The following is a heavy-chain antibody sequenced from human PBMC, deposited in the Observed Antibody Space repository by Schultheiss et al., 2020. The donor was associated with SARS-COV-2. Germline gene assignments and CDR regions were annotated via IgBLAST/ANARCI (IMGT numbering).Heavy chain of an antibody. Sequence: ASVKVSCKASGYTFTGYYMHWVRQAPGQGLEWMGRINPNSGGTNYAQKFQGRVTMTRDTSISIAYMELSRLRSDDTAVYYCARDLCSSTSCYAADMPGFDPWGQGTLVTVSS. D-gene: IGHD2-2*01. J-gene: IGHJ5*02. V-gene: IGHV1-2*06. CDR2: INPNSGGT. CDR1: GYTFTGYY. CDR3: ARDLCSSTSCYAADMPGFDP.